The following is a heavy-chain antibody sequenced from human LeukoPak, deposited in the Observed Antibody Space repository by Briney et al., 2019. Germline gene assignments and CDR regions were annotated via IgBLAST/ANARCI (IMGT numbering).Heavy chain of an antibody. Sequence: SETLSLTCTVSGVSISSYYWSWIRRPPGKGLEWIGYIFYSGNTIYNPSLKSRVTISVDTSKNHFSLRLRSVTAADTAVYYCARLAAISGSDYPDDWGQGTLVTVSS. J-gene: IGHJ4*02. D-gene: IGHD1-26*01. CDR3: ARLAAISGSDYPDD. CDR1: GVSISSYY. CDR2: IFYSGNT. V-gene: IGHV4-59*08.